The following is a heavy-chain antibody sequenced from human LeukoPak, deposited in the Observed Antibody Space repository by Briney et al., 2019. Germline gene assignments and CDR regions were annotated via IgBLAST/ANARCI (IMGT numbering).Heavy chain of an antibody. V-gene: IGHV4-59*01. CDR3: ARSTLIEYYDFWSGYYEANYFDY. Sequence: PSETLSLTCTVSGGSISSYYWSWIRQPPGKGLEWLGYIYYSGSTNYNPPLKSRVTISVDTSKNQFSLKLSSVTAADTAVYYCARSTLIEYYDFWSGYYEANYFDYWGQGTLVTVSS. J-gene: IGHJ4*02. CDR2: IYYSGST. CDR1: GGSISSYY. D-gene: IGHD3-3*01.